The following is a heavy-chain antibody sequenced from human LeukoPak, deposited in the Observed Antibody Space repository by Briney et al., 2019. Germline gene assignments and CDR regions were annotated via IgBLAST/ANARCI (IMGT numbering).Heavy chain of an antibody. CDR1: GYSFTSYW. CDR3: ASLVGYCTNGVCPPDAFDI. CDR2: IDPSDSYT. J-gene: IGHJ3*02. V-gene: IGHV5-10-1*01. Sequence: PGESLKISCKGSGYSFTSYWISWVRPMPGKGLEWMGRIDPSDSYTNYSPSFQGHVTISADKSISTAYLQWSSLKASDTAMYYCASLVGYCTNGVCPPDAFDIWGQGTMVTVSS. D-gene: IGHD2-8*01.